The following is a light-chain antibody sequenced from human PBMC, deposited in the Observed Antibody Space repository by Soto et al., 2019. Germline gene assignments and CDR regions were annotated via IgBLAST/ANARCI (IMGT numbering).Light chain of an antibody. V-gene: IGKV3-15*01. CDR2: GAS. CDR3: EQYNNWPHA. Sequence: EIVMTQSPATLSASPADRGTLXCRASQSVSSNLAWYQQKPGQAPRLLIYGASTRATAIPARFSGSGSGTEFTLTISSLQSEDFAVYYCEQYNNWPHAFGGGTKVDIK. CDR1: QSVSSN. J-gene: IGKJ4*01.